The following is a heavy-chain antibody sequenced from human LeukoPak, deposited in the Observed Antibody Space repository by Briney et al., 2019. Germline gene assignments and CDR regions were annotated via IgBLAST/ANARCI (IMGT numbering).Heavy chain of an antibody. V-gene: IGHV3-53*01. J-gene: IGHJ3*02. D-gene: IGHD3-22*01. CDR3: ARRYYYDRSAFAFDI. CDR2: IYTGGAT. Sequence: GGSLRLSCAASGFTFSYYWMTWVRQAPGKGLEWVSVIYTGGATDCADSVKGRFTISRDNSKNTLYLQMNSLRAEDTAVYYCARRYYYDRSAFAFDIWGQGTMVSVSS. CDR1: GFTFSYYW.